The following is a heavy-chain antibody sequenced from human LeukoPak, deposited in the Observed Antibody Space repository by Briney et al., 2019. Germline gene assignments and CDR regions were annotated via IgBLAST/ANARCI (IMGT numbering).Heavy chain of an antibody. CDR3: AREREWDYGDYSDAFDI. Sequence: PSETLSLTCTVSGGSISSYYWSWLRQPPGKGLEWIGYIYYSGSTNYNPPLKSRVTISVDTSKNQFSLKLSSVTAADTAVYYCAREREWDYGDYSDAFDIWGQGTMVTVSS. V-gene: IGHV4-59*01. J-gene: IGHJ3*02. CDR2: IYYSGST. CDR1: GGSISSYY. D-gene: IGHD4-17*01.